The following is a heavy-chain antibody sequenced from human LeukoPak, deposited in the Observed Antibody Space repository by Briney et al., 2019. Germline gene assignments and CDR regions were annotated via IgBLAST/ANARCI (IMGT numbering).Heavy chain of an antibody. Sequence: ASVKVSCKASGYTFTNYDIYWVRQSTGQGLEWMGWMNPNSGNTGYAQKFQGRVTMTRNASITTAYMVLSSLRSEDTAVYYCARGLVVAGTGGYWGQGSLVTVSS. V-gene: IGHV1-8*02. J-gene: IGHJ4*02. CDR2: MNPNSGNT. CDR1: GYTFTNYD. CDR3: ARGLVVAGTGGY. D-gene: IGHD6-19*01.